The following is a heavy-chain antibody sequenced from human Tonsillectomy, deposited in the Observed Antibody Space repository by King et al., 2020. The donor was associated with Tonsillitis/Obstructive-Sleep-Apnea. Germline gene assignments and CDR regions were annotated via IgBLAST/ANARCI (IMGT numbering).Heavy chain of an antibody. J-gene: IGHJ4*02. CDR3: ARGSVEQDWAFDY. Sequence: VQLQQWGAGLLRPSETLSLTCGVYGASFSGYYWTWIRQTPGKGLEWIGEIDHSGSTNNNPSLKSRVTISVDTSKNHFSLNLNSVTAADTAVYYCARGSVEQDWAFDYWGQGTLVTVSS. D-gene: IGHD3/OR15-3a*01. V-gene: IGHV4-34*01. CDR2: IDHSGST. CDR1: GASFSGYY.